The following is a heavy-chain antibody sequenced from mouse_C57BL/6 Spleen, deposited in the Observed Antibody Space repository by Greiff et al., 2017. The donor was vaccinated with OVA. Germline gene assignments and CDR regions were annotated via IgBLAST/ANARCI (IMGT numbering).Heavy chain of an antibody. Sequence: QVQLQQSGPGLVQPSQSLSITCTVSGFSLTSYGVHWVRQSPGKGLEWLGVIWSGGSTDYNAAFISRLSISKDNSKSQVFFKMNSLQADDTAIYYCARKVTTVVAGYYAMDYWGQGTSVTVSS. CDR1: GFSLTSYG. D-gene: IGHD1-1*01. CDR3: ARKVTTVVAGYYAMDY. J-gene: IGHJ4*01. V-gene: IGHV2-2*01. CDR2: IWSGGST.